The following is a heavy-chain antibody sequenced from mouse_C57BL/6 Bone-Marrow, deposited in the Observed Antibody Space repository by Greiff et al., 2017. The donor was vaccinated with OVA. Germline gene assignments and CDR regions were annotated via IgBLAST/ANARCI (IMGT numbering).Heavy chain of an antibody. V-gene: IGHV1-64*01. CDR1: GYTFTSYW. CDR3: ARRRIYDGYFYFDY. Sequence: QVQLQQPGAELVKPGASVKLSCKASGYTFTSYWMHWVKQRPGQGLEWIGMIHPNSGSTNYNEKFKSKATLTVDKSSSTAYMQLSSLTSEDSAVYYGARRRIYDGYFYFDYWGQGTTLTVSS. J-gene: IGHJ2*01. CDR2: IHPNSGST. D-gene: IGHD2-3*01.